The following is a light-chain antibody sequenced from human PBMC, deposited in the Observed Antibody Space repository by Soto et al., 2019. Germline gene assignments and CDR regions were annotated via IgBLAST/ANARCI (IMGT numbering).Light chain of an antibody. CDR1: QNIIFY. CDR2: AAS. J-gene: IGKJ2*01. CDR3: QQSYTTHVYS. V-gene: IGKV1-39*01. Sequence: DIQMTQSPSSLSASVGDRVTITCGGSQNIIFYLNWYQQEPGKAPKLLIYAASNSQSGVPSRFSGSGSATDFTLTISSLKTEDFANYFCQQSYTTHVYSFGQGTRLEIK.